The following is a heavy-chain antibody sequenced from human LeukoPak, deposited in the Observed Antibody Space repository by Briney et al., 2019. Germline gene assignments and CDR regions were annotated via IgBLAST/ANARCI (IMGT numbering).Heavy chain of an antibody. V-gene: IGHV5-51*01. CDR1: GYSFTSYW. CDR3: ARRYGGPNWFDH. D-gene: IGHD1-1*01. CDR2: IYPGDSDT. Sequence: GESLKISCECSGYSFTSYWIGGVRQMPGKGQEWMGIIYPGDSDTRYSPSFQGQVTISADKSSSTAYLQWSRLKASDTAMYYCARRYGGPNWFDHWGQGTLVTVSS. J-gene: IGHJ5*02.